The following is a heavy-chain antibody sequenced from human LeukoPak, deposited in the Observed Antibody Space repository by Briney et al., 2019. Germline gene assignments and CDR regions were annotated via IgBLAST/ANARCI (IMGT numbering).Heavy chain of an antibody. V-gene: IGHV3-21*01. CDR3: ARGLQLVTSSLLGY. D-gene: IGHD6-13*01. J-gene: IGHJ4*02. Sequence: PGGSLRLSCAASGFTFSSYSMNWVRQAPGKGLEWVSSISSSSSYIYYADSVKGRFTISRDNAKNSLYLQMNSLRAEDTAVYYCARGLQLVTSSLLGYWSQGTLVTVSS. CDR1: GFTFSSYS. CDR2: ISSSSSYI.